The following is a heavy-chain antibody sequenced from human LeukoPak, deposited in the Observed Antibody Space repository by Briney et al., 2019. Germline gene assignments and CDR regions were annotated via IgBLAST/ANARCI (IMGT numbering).Heavy chain of an antibody. V-gene: IGHV3-7*01. D-gene: IGHD4-17*01. CDR3: ARGDFDDYGDYVDAFEF. J-gene: IGHJ3*01. CDR1: GFTFSSYW. CDR2: IKPDGSEK. Sequence: GGSLRLSCAASGFTFSSYWMSWVRQVPGKGLEWVANIKPDGSEKYCVGSVKGRFTIYRDNAKNSLYLQMNSLRAEGTALYYCARGDFDDYGDYVDAFEFWGQGTMVIVSA.